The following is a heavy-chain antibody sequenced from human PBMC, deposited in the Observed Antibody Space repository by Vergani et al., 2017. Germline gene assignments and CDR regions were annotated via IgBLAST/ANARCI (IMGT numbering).Heavy chain of an antibody. CDR1: GFTLSSYA. D-gene: IGHD3-9*01. J-gene: IGHJ4*02. CDR3: AKDRQHYDILTGYYAPDY. CDR2: IGGIGGST. Sequence: EVQLLESGGGLVQPGGSLRLSCAASGFTLSSYAMSWVRQAPGKGLEWVSAIGGIGGSTYYADSVKGRFTISRDNSKNTLYLQMNSLRAEDTAVYYCAKDRQHYDILTGYYAPDYWGQGTLVTVSS. V-gene: IGHV3-23*01.